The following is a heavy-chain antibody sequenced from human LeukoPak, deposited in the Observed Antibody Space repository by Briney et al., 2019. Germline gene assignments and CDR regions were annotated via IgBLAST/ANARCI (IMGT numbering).Heavy chain of an antibody. CDR3: ARAGAGITNLFDP. CDR1: GFTFSSYA. J-gene: IGHJ5*02. Sequence: PGGSLRLSCAASGFTFSSYAMSWVRQAPGKGLEWVSAIGGSGGSTYYADSVKGRFTISRDNSKNTLYLQMNSLRAEDTAVYYCARAGAGITNLFDPWGQGTLVTVSS. V-gene: IGHV3-23*01. CDR2: IGGSGGST. D-gene: IGHD3-3*01.